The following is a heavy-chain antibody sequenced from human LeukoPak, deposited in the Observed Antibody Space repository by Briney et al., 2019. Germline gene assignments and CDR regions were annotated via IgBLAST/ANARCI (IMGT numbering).Heavy chain of an antibody. D-gene: IGHD6-6*01. CDR2: IYHSGST. Sequence: SQTLSLTCTVSGGSISSGGYYWSWIRQPPGKGLEWIGYIYHSGSTYYNPSLKSRVTISVDRSKNQFSLKLSSVTAADTAVYYCARDQHIAARPSDYYYMDVWGKGTTVTVSS. CDR3: ARDQHIAARPSDYYYMDV. J-gene: IGHJ6*03. CDR1: GGSISSGGYY. V-gene: IGHV4-30-2*01.